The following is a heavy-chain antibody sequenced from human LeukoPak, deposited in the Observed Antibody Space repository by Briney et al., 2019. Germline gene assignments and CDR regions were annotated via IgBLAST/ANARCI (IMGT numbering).Heavy chain of an antibody. J-gene: IGHJ4*02. D-gene: IGHD2-15*01. CDR3: KSSLTLGVVVTGHQFDH. CDR1: VFIFGDYA. V-gene: IGHV3-49*03. Sequence: GGSLRLSCTASVFIFGDYAMSWLRQAPGKGLEWVGFIRSKAYGGTTEYAASVKVRFTISRDDSNTIAYLQMDSLKTEDTAVYYCKSSLTLGVVVTGHQFDHGGERTLGTVSS. CDR2: IRSKAYGGTT.